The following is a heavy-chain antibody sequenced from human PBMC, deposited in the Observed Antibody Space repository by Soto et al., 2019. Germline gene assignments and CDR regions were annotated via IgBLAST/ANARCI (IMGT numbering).Heavy chain of an antibody. D-gene: IGHD5-12*01. CDR3: AKSTGYSGYDHFDF. CDR2: ISGGGDIT. Sequence: PGGSLRLSCAASGFTFDYFAMGWVRQVPGRGLEWVSSISGGGDITYDADSFKGRFIISRDKSKSTLYLEMNNLRVDDTAEYYCAKSTGYSGYDHFDFWGQGTVVTVSS. J-gene: IGHJ4*02. CDR1: GFTFDYFA. V-gene: IGHV3-23*01.